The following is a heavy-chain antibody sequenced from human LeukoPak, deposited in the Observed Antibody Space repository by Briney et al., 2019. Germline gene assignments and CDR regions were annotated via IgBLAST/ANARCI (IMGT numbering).Heavy chain of an antibody. CDR1: GGTFSSYA. CDR3: VGSSSWLLDY. CDR2: IIPIFGTA. Sequence: ASVKVSCKAYGGTFSSYAISWVRQAPGQGLEWMGRIIPIFGTANYAQKFQGRVTITTDESTSTAYMELSSLRSEDTAVYYCVGSSSWLLDYWGQGTLVTVSS. D-gene: IGHD6-13*01. V-gene: IGHV1-69*05. J-gene: IGHJ4*02.